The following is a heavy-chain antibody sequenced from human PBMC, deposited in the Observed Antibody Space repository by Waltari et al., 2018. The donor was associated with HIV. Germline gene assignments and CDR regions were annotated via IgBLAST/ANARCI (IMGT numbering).Heavy chain of an antibody. Sequence: QVQLVQSGAEVKKPGASVKVSCKASGYTFTSYGISWVRQAPGQGLEWMGWIIVKNGHTNNAQKLQGRVTMTTDTSTSTAYMELRSLRSDDTTVYYCARGAAGYYYYVMDVWGQGTTVTVSS. CDR2: IIVKNGHT. CDR1: GYTFTSYG. CDR3: ARGAAGYYYYVMDV. J-gene: IGHJ6*02. D-gene: IGHD6-13*01. V-gene: IGHV1-18*01.